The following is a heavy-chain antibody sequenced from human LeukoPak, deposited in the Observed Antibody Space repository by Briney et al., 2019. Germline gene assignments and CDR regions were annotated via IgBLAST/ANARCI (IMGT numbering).Heavy chain of an antibody. Sequence: KPSETLSLTCTVSGGSISSSSYYWGWIRQPPGKWLEWIGSIYYSGSTNYNPSLKSRVTISVDTSKNQFSLKLSSVTAADTAVYYCARDPPKAGARAFDIWGQGTMVTVSS. D-gene: IGHD3-10*01. CDR3: ARDPPKAGARAFDI. V-gene: IGHV4-39*07. CDR2: IYYSGST. CDR1: GGSISSSSYY. J-gene: IGHJ3*02.